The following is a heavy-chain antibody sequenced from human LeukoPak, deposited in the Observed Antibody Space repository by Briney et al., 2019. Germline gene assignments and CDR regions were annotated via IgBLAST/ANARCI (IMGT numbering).Heavy chain of an antibody. J-gene: IGHJ4*02. CDR3: AREGILWFGESFDY. CDR2: IKEDGSEK. D-gene: IGHD3-10*01. Sequence: GGSLRLSCAASGFTFSIHWMSWVRQAPGKGLEWVANIKEDGSEKYYVDSVKGRFTISRDNAKNSLYLQMNSLRAEDTAVYYCAREGILWFGESFDYWGQGTLVTVSS. CDR1: GFTFSIHW. V-gene: IGHV3-7*01.